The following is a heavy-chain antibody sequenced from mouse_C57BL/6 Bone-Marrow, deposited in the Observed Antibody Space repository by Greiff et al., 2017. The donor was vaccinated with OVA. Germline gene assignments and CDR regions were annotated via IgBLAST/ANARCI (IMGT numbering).Heavy chain of an antibody. J-gene: IGHJ3*01. Sequence: EVHLVESGGGLVKPGGSLKLSCAASGFTFSDYGMHWVRQAPEKGLEWVAYISSGSSTIYYADTVKGRFTISRDNAKNTLFLQMTSLRSEDTAMYYGARRNYYGSSAWFAYWGQGTLVTVSA. D-gene: IGHD1-1*01. V-gene: IGHV5-17*01. CDR3: ARRNYYGSSAWFAY. CDR1: GFTFSDYG. CDR2: ISSGSSTI.